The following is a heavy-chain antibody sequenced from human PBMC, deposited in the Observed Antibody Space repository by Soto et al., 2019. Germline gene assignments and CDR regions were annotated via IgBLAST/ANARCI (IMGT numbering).Heavy chain of an antibody. CDR1: GFTLSNYR. V-gene: IGHV3-74*01. D-gene: IGHD5-12*01. CDR2: IYSAGSTT. Sequence: VQLMESGGGLVQPGGSLRLSCTASGFTLSNYRMNWVRKAPGKGLMWVSRIYSAGSTTNYADSVKGRFTISRDNAKNKMYLQMNSLRAEDTATYYCARDPGYSGHDWRFDSWCQGVLVTVSS. J-gene: IGHJ4*02. CDR3: ARDPGYSGHDWRFDS.